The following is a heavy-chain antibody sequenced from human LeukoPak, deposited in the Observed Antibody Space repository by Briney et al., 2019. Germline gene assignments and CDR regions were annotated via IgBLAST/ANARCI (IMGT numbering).Heavy chain of an antibody. Sequence: ASVKVSCKASGYTFTIYYMHWVRQAPGQGLEWMGIINPSGGSTSYAQKFQGRVTMTRDTSTSTVYMELSSLRSEDTAVYYCARDHVVVVVAATHYYYGMDVWGQGTTVTVSS. V-gene: IGHV1-46*01. CDR2: INPSGGST. J-gene: IGHJ6*02. D-gene: IGHD2-15*01. CDR3: ARDHVVVVVAATHYYYGMDV. CDR1: GYTFTIYY.